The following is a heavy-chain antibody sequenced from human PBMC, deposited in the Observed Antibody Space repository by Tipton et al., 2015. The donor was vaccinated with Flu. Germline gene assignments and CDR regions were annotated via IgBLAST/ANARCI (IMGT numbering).Heavy chain of an antibody. D-gene: IGHD5-18*01. CDR3: AKAIQLWLGGMDV. V-gene: IGHV3-9*01. Sequence: SLRLSCAASGFTFDDYAMHWVRQAPGKGLEWVSGISWNSGSIGYADSVKGRFTISRDNAKNSLYLQMNSLRAEDTALYYCAKAIQLWLGGMDVWGQGTTVTVSS. CDR2: ISWNSGSI. CDR1: GFTFDDYA. J-gene: IGHJ6*02.